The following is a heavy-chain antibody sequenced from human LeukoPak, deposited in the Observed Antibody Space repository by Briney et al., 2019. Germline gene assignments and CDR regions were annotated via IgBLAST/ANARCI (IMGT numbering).Heavy chain of an antibody. J-gene: IGHJ4*02. D-gene: IGHD1-1*01. Sequence: GGALRLSCAASVFTFSSYWMHWVRQAPGKGLVWVSHINSDGSTTNYADSVKGRFTISRDNAQSTVYLQMNSLRAEDTAVYYCAGDLTTGYWGQGTLVTVSS. V-gene: IGHV3-74*01. CDR2: INSDGSTT. CDR3: AGDLTTGY. CDR1: VFTFSSYW.